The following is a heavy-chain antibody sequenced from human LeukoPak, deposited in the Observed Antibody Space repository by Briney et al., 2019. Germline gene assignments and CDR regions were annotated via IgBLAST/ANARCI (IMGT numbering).Heavy chain of an antibody. V-gene: IGHV3-30*04. Sequence: GGSLRLSCAASGFTFSSYAMHWVRQAPGKGLEWVAVISYDGSNKYYADSVKGRFTISRDDSKNTLYLQMNSLKTEDTAVYYCTTDQLWFGEFLPELWGQGTLVTVSS. J-gene: IGHJ4*02. CDR3: TTDQLWFGEFLPEL. CDR1: GFTFSSYA. D-gene: IGHD3-10*01. CDR2: ISYDGSNK.